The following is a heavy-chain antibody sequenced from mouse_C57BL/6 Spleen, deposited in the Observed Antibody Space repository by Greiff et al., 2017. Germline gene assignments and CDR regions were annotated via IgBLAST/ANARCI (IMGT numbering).Heavy chain of an antibody. J-gene: IGHJ1*03. D-gene: IGHD1-1*01. V-gene: IGHV1-39*01. Sequence: EVKLMESGPELVKPGASVKISCKASGYSFTDYNMNWVKQSNGKSLEWIGVINPNYGTTSYNQKFKGKATLTVDQSSSTAYMQLNSLTSEDSAVYYCASPDYYGSSYWYFDVWGTGTTVTVSS. CDR1: GYSFTDYN. CDR3: ASPDYYGSSYWYFDV. CDR2: INPNYGTT.